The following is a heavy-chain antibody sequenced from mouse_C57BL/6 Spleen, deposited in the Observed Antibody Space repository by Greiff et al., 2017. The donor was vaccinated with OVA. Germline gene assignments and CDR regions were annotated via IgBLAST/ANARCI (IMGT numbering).Heavy chain of an antibody. V-gene: IGHV1-55*01. Sequence: QVQLQQPGAQLVKPGASVKMSCKASGYTFTSYWITWVKHRPGQGLEWIGDIYPGSGSTNYNEKFKSKATLTVDTSSSTAYMQLSSLTSEDSAVYYCARECDGYHYFDYWGQGTTLTVSS. CDR3: ARECDGYHYFDY. D-gene: IGHD2-3*01. CDR2: IYPGSGST. CDR1: GYTFTSYW. J-gene: IGHJ2*01.